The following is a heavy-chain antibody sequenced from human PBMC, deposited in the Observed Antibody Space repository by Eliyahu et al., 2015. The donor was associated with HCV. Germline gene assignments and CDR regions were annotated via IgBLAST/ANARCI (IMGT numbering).Heavy chain of an antibody. Sequence: QVQLVQSGAEVKKPGSSVKVSCXASGXTFSSYAIXXVRQAPGQGLEWMGGIIPIFGTANYAQKFQGRVTITADESTSTAYMELSSLRSEDTAVYYCARGHIEKGYYYGMDVWGQGTTVTVSS. V-gene: IGHV1-69*01. J-gene: IGHJ6*02. CDR3: ARGHIEKGYYYGMDV. CDR1: GXTFSSYA. D-gene: IGHD5-12*01. CDR2: IIPIFGTA.